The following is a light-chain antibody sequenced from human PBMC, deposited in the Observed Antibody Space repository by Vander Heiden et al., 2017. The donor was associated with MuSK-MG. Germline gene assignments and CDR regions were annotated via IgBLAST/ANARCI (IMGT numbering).Light chain of an antibody. Sequence: IVMTQSPATLSESPGERATLSCRASQSVSSNLAWYQQKPGQAPRLLIYNTSTRATGIPARFSGSGSGTEFTLPISSLQSEDFAVYYCQQYNDWPLYTFGQGTKLEI. CDR2: NTS. CDR1: QSVSSN. CDR3: QQYNDWPLYT. V-gene: IGKV3-15*01. J-gene: IGKJ2*01.